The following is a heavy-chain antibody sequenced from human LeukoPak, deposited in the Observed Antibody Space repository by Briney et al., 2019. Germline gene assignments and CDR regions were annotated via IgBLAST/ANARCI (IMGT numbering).Heavy chain of an antibody. CDR1: GFTFSSYW. J-gene: IGHJ6*02. D-gene: IGHD3-3*01. Sequence: PGGSLRLSCAASGFTFSSYWMHWVRQAPGKGLVWVSRINSDGSSTNYADSVKGRFTISRDNSKNTLYLQMNSLRAEDTAVYYCARGVVIVDDQNYYYYGMDVWGQGTTVTVSS. CDR2: INSDGSST. CDR3: ARGVVIVDDQNYYYYGMDV. V-gene: IGHV3-74*01.